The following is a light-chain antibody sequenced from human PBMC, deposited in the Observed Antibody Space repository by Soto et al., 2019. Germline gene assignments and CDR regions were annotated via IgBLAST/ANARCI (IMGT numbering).Light chain of an antibody. CDR2: DVS. CDR1: SSDVGGYNY. J-gene: IGLJ2*01. V-gene: IGLV2-14*01. CDR3: SSYTSSSTLV. Sequence: QSVLTQPASVSGSPGQSGTISCTGTSSDVGGYNYVSWYQQHPGKAPKLMIYDVSNRPSGVSNRFSGSKSGNTASLTISGLQPEDEADYYCSSYTSSSTLVFGGGTQLTVL.